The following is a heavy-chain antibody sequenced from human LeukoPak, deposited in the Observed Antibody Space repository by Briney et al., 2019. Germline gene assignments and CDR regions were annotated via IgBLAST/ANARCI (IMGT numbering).Heavy chain of an antibody. V-gene: IGHV3-53*01. Sequence: GGSLRLSCAASGFIVSGDFMSWVRQAPGKGLEWVSIIYSDGSTYYADSVKGRFTISRDNSKNTLDLQMTGLRAEDTAVYYCARERGRGRDSPWFDYWGQGTLVTVSS. CDR3: ARERGRGRDSPWFDY. CDR2: IYSDGST. J-gene: IGHJ4*02. CDR1: GFIVSGDF. D-gene: IGHD1-26*01.